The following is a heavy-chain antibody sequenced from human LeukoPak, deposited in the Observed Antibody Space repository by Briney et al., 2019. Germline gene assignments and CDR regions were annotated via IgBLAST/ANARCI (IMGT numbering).Heavy chain of an antibody. CDR2: IRSKANSYAT. Sequence: GGSLRLSCAASGFTFSGSAMHWVRQASGKGREWVGCIRSKANSYATAYAGSVKGRFTISRDDSKNTAYLQMNSLKTEDTAVYYCTRHNYSNHENYWGQGTLVTVSS. CDR3: TRHNYSNHENY. CDR1: GFTFSGSA. D-gene: IGHD4-11*01. J-gene: IGHJ4*02. V-gene: IGHV3-73*01.